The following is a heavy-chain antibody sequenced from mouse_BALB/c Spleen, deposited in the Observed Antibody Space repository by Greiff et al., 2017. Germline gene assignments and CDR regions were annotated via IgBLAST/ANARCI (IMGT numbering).Heavy chain of an antibody. CDR2: INPSNGGT. CDR1: GYTFTRYY. CDR3: TRSAFDYGEY. J-gene: IGHJ2*01. V-gene: IGHV1S81*02. D-gene: IGHD6-1*01. Sequence: QVQLQQPGAELVKPGASVKLSCKASGYTFTRYYMYWVKQRPGQGLEWIGGINPSNGGTNFNEKFKSKATLTVDKSSSTAYIQLSSLTSEDSAVYYCTRSAFDYGEYWGEGTTLTVAA.